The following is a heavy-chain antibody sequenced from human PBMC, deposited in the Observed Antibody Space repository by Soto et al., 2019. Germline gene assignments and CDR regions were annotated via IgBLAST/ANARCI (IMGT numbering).Heavy chain of an antibody. D-gene: IGHD1-1*01. CDR3: ARGLTTGYWYFDL. Sequence: GGSLRLSCTASGFTFSDYYMSWIRQAPGKGLEWVSYISSSSSYTNYADSVKGRFTISRDNAKNSLYLQMNSLRAEDTAVYYCARGLTTGYWYFDLWGRGTLVSVSS. V-gene: IGHV3-11*06. CDR2: ISSSSSYT. CDR1: GFTFSDYY. J-gene: IGHJ2*01.